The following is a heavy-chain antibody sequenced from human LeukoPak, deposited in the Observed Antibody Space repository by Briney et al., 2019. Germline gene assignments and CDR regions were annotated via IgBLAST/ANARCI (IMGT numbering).Heavy chain of an antibody. D-gene: IGHD3-3*01. J-gene: IGHJ4*02. Sequence: PGRSLRLSCAAPGFTFSSYGMHWVRQAPGKGLEWVAVISYDGSNKYYADSVKGRFTISRDNSKNTLYLQMNSLRAEDTAVYYCAKDRRSGSYFDYWGQGTLVTVSS. CDR2: ISYDGSNK. V-gene: IGHV3-30*18. CDR3: AKDRRSGSYFDY. CDR1: GFTFSSYG.